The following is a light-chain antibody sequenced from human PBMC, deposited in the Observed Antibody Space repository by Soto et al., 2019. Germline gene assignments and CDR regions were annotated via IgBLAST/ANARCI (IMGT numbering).Light chain of an antibody. CDR1: QSISGW. Sequence: DIQMTQSPSTLSASIGDRVTITCRASQSISGWLAWYQQKPGKAPKLLISKGSPIESGVPSRFSGSGPGTEFTLTISSLQPDDFATYYFQQYNSYPWTFGQGTNVEIK. CDR2: KGS. CDR3: QQYNSYPWT. V-gene: IGKV1-5*03. J-gene: IGKJ1*01.